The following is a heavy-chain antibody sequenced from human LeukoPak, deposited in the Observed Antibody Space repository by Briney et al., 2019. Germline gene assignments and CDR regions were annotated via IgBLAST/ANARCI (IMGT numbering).Heavy chain of an antibody. V-gene: IGHV4-34*01. CDR2: INHSGST. CDR1: GGSFSGYY. Sequence: NPSETLSLTCAVYGGSFSGYYWSWIRQPPGKGLEWIGEINHSGSTNYNPSLKSRVTISVDTSKNQFSLKLSSVTAADTAVYYCATGYGYNSYWGQGTLVTVSS. J-gene: IGHJ4*02. D-gene: IGHD5-24*01. CDR3: ATGYGYNSY.